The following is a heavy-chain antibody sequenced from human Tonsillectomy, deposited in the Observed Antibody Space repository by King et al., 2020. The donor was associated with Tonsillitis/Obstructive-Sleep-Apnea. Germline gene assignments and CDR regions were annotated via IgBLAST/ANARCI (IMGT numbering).Heavy chain of an antibody. J-gene: IGHJ3*02. V-gene: IGHV3-21*01. CDR2: ITTSSSYI. Sequence: DVQLVESGGGLDKPGGSLRLSCAASGFTFSSYSMNWVRQAPGKGLEWVSSITTSSSYIYYADSLKGRFTISRDNAKNSLYLQMNSLRAEDTAVYYCARDSDDAFDIWGLGTMVTVSS. CDR3: ARDSDDAFDI. CDR1: GFTFSSYS.